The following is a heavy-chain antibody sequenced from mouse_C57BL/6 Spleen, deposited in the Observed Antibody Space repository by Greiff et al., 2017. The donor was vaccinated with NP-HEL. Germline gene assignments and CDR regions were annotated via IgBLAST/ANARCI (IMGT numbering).Heavy chain of an antibody. CDR3: ARHVGDY. J-gene: IGHJ4*01. CDR1: GFTFSSYG. V-gene: IGHV5-6*01. Sequence: EVQVVESGGDLVKPGGSLKLSCAASGFTFSSYGMSWVRQTPDKRLEWVATISSGGSYTYYPDSVKGRFTISRDNAKNTLYLQMSSLKSEDTAMYYWARHVGDYWGQGTSVTVSS. CDR2: ISSGGSYT.